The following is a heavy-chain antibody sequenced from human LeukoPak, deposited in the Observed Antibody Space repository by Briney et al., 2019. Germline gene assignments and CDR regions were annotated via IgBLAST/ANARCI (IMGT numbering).Heavy chain of an antibody. CDR2: ISSSSSTI. Sequence: PGGSLRLSCAASGFTFSSYSMNWVRQAPGKGLEWVSYISSSSSTIYYADSVKGRFTISRDNSKNTLYLQMNSLRAEDTAVYYCARDRDMTFDYWGQGTLVTVSS. CDR1: GFTFSSYS. CDR3: ARDRDMTFDY. J-gene: IGHJ4*02. V-gene: IGHV3-48*01. D-gene: IGHD2-15*01.